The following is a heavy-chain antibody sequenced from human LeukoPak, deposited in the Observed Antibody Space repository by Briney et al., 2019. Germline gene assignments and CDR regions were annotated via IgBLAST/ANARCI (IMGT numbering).Heavy chain of an antibody. CDR1: GGTFSSYA. Sequence: SVKVSCTASGGTFSSYAISWVRQAPGQGLEWMGGIIPIFGTANYAQKFQGRVTFTADESTSTAYMELSSLRSEDTAVYYCARAGCCDDYGDYVAGYWGQGTLVTVSS. CDR2: IIPIFGTA. V-gene: IGHV1-69*13. J-gene: IGHJ4*02. D-gene: IGHD4-17*01. CDR3: ARAGCCDDYGDYVAGY.